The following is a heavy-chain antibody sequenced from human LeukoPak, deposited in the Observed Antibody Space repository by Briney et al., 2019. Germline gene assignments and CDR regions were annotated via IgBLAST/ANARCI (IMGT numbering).Heavy chain of an antibody. V-gene: IGHV3-21*01. Sequence: GGSLRLSCAASGFTFSSYSMNWVRQAPGKGLGWVSSISSSSSYIYYADSVKGRFTISRDNAKNSLYLQMNSLRAEDTAVYYCARDHRESFDYWGQGTLVTVSS. CDR2: ISSSSSYI. J-gene: IGHJ4*02. CDR3: ARDHRESFDY. CDR1: GFTFSSYS. D-gene: IGHD3-10*01.